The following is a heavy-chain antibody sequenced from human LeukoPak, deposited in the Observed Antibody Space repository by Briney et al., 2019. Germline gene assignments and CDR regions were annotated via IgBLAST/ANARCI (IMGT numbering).Heavy chain of an antibody. Sequence: ASAKVSCKASGYTFTSYDINWVRQATGQGLEWMGWMNPNSGNTGYAQKFQGRVTMTRNTSISTAYMELSSLRSEDTAVYYCARGEGGGNYYYYGMDVWGQGTTVTVSS. V-gene: IGHV1-8*01. CDR1: GYTFTSYD. J-gene: IGHJ6*02. CDR3: ARGEGGGNYYYYGMDV. CDR2: MNPNSGNT. D-gene: IGHD3-16*01.